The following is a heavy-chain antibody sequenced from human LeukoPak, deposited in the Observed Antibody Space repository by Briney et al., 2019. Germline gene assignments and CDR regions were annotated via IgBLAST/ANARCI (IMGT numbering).Heavy chain of an antibody. Sequence: SVKVSCKASGFTFTSSAVQWVRQARGQRLEWIGWIVVGSGNTNYAQKFQERVTITRDMSTSTAYMELSSLRSEDTAVYYCARDYDYGDYYFDYWGQGTLVTVSS. D-gene: IGHD4-17*01. CDR3: ARDYDYGDYYFDY. CDR2: IVVGSGNT. J-gene: IGHJ4*02. V-gene: IGHV1-58*01. CDR1: GFTFTSSA.